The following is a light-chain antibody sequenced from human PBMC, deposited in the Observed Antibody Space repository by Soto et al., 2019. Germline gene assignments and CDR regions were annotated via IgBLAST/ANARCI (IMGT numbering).Light chain of an antibody. CDR1: SSDVGGYNY. Sequence: QSVLTQPASVSGSPGQSITISCTGTSSDVGGYNYVSWYQQYPGKAPKLMIYEVSNRPSGVSNRFSGSKSGNTASLTISGLQAEDEADYYCSSYTVSGTYVFGTGTKVTVL. J-gene: IGLJ1*01. CDR3: SSYTVSGTYV. CDR2: EVS. V-gene: IGLV2-14*01.